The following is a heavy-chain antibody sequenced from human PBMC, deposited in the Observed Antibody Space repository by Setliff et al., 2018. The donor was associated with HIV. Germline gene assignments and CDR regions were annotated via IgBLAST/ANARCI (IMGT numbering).Heavy chain of an antibody. CDR3: ARDNGRYFDRGWYDP. CDR2: ISASATYI. J-gene: IGHJ5*02. V-gene: IGHV3-21*01. CDR1: GFTFSNYS. Sequence: GGSLRLSCAASGFTFSNYSMNWVRQTPGKGLEWVSSISASATYIYYADSVKGRFTISRDNAENSLYLQMNSLRAEDTAVYYCARDNGRYFDRGWYDPWGQGALVTVSS. D-gene: IGHD3-9*01.